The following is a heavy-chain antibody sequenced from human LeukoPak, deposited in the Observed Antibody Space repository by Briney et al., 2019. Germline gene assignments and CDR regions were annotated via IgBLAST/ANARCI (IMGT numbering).Heavy chain of an antibody. CDR1: GFTFSSYW. CDR2: IKQDGSEK. V-gene: IGHV3-7*01. J-gene: IGHJ4*02. D-gene: IGHD5-18*01. CDR3: ARDGMVKDFDY. Sequence: GGSLRLSCAASGFTFSSYWMSWVRQAPGKGLEWVANIKQDGSEKYYVDSVKGRFTISRDNAKNSLYLQMNSLRAEDTVVYYCARDGMVKDFDYWGQGTLVTVSS.